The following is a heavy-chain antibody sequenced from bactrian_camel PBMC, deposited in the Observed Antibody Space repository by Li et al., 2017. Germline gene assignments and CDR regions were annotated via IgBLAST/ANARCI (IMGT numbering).Heavy chain of an antibody. CDR3: AAFGGDFKY. CDR2: IDGDGMI. CDR1: GLVRSSPLSPYC. Sequence: HVQLVESGGGSVPAGGSLRLSCAADGLVRSSPLSPYCMAWFRQAPGKEREGVAAIDGDGMITYAHSVKGRFTISKDDSRGSTKNTLFLQMNVLRPEDTAMYYCAAFGGDFKYWGQGTQVTVS. J-gene: IGHJ4*01. V-gene: IGHV3S53*01.